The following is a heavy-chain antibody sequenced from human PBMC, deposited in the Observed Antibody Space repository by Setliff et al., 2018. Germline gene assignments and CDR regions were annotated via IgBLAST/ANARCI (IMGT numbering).Heavy chain of an antibody. CDR2: IYRNGNT. CDR3: ARVSQLVVLSLYYYYGMDV. J-gene: IGHJ6*02. V-gene: IGHV4-38-2*02. Sequence: PSETLSLTCSVSDFSINSGYYWGWIRQSPGEGLEWIGSIYRNGNTYYNPSLKSRVPISVDTSKNQLSLKLNSGTAADTAVYYCARVSQLVVLSLYYYYGMDVWGQGTTVTVSS. D-gene: IGHD6-6*01. CDR1: DFSINSGYY.